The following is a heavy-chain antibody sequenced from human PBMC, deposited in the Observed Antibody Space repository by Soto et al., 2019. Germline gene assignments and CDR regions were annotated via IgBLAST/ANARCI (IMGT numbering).Heavy chain of an antibody. Sequence: GGSLRLSCAASGFTFSDYYMSWIRQAPGKGLEWASYISSSSSYTNYADSVKGRFTISRDNAKNSLYLQMNSLRAEDTAVYYCAKDHELRFLEWLLSPDYYGSGSALDYWGQGTLVTVSS. V-gene: IGHV3-11*06. J-gene: IGHJ4*02. CDR2: ISSSSSYT. CDR3: AKDHELRFLEWLLSPDYYGSGSALDY. D-gene: IGHD3-3*01. CDR1: GFTFSDYY.